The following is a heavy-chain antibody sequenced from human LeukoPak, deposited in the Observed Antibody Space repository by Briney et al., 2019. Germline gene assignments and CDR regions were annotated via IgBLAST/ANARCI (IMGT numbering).Heavy chain of an antibody. CDR1: GFTFSSYG. Sequence: GGSLRLSCAASGFTFSSYGMHWVRQAPGKGLEWVAVISYDGSNKYHADSVKDRFTISRGNSKNTLYLQMNSLRAEDTAVYYCARLRCCNSPTCYTFDFWGQGALVTVSS. CDR2: ISYDGSNK. V-gene: IGHV3-30*03. D-gene: IGHD2-2*02. J-gene: IGHJ4*02. CDR3: ARLRCCNSPTCYTFDF.